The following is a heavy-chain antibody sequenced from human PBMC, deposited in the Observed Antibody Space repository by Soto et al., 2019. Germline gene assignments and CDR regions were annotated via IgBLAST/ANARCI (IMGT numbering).Heavy chain of an antibody. CDR3: ARDGATVTTDWFDP. CDR2: IYYSGST. V-gene: IGHV4-31*03. J-gene: IGHJ5*02. D-gene: IGHD4-17*01. Sequence: QVQLQESGPGLVKPSQTLSLTCTVSGGSISSGGYYWSWIRQHPGKGREWIGYIYYSGSTYYNPSLKSRVTISVDTSKNQFSLKLSSVTAADTAVYYCARDGATVTTDWFDPWGQGTLVTVSS. CDR1: GGSISSGGYY.